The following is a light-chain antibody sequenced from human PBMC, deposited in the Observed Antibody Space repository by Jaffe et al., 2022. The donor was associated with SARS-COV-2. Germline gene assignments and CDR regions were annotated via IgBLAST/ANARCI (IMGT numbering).Light chain of an antibody. CDR1: QSVSSSY. CDR3: QLTAIT. V-gene: IGKV3-20*01. J-gene: IGKJ5*01. CDR2: GAS. Sequence: EIVLTQSPGTLSLSPGERATLSCRASQSVSSSYLAWYQQKPGQAPRLLIYGASSRATGIPDRFSGSGSGTDFTLTISRLEPEDFAVYYCQLTAITFGQGTRLEIK.